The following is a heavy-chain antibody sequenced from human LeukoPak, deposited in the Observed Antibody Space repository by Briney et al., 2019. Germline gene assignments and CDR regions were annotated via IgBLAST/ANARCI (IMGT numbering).Heavy chain of an antibody. CDR1: GYTFTSYD. J-gene: IGHJ6*03. CDR2: MNPNSGNT. D-gene: IGHD6-19*01. Sequence: GASVKVSCKASGYTFTSYDINWVRQATGQGLEWMGWMNPNSGNTGYAQKFQGRVTMTRNTSISTAYMELSSLRSEDTAVYYCARVTESSSGWPYYYYYMDVWGKGTTVTVPS. CDR3: ARVTESSSGWPYYYYYMDV. V-gene: IGHV1-8*01.